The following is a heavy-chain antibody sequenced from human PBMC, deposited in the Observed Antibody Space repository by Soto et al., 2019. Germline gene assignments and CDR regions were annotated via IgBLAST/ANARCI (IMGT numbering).Heavy chain of an antibody. CDR3: ARRSSPGQDPGMDV. Sequence: GESLKISCKGSEYSVTRYWISWVRQLPGKGLEWMGRIDPSDSYTNYSPSFQGHVTISADKSISTAYLQWSTLKAADTATYYWARRSSPGQDPGMDVWGKRTTFLFSP. J-gene: IGHJ6*04. V-gene: IGHV5-10-1*01. D-gene: IGHD2-15*01. CDR2: IDPSDSYT. CDR1: EYSVTRYW.